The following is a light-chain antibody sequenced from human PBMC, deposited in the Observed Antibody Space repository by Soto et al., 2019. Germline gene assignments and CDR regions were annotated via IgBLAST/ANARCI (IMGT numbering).Light chain of an antibody. CDR2: DAP. J-gene: IGKJ5*01. V-gene: IGKV3D-20*01. CDR1: QTVRNNY. CDR3: QQYGGSPVT. Sequence: EIVLTQSPATLSLCPGERATLSCRASQTVRNNYLAWYQQKPGLAPRLLIYDAPTRATGIPDRFSGSGSGTDFTLTIRRLEPEDFAVYYCQQYGGSPVTFGQGTRLEIK.